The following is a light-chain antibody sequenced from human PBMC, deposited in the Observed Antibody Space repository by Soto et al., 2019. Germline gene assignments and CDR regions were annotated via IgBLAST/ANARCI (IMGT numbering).Light chain of an antibody. CDR1: QSVSSY. V-gene: IGKV3-11*01. CDR2: DAS. CDR3: QQRSNWPPPPLT. J-gene: IGKJ4*01. Sequence: EIVLTLSPATLSLSPGERATLSCRASQSVSSYLAWYQQKPGQAPRLLIYDASNRATGIPARFSGSGSGTDFTLTISSLEPEDFAVYYCQQRSNWPPPPLTFGGGTKVEIK.